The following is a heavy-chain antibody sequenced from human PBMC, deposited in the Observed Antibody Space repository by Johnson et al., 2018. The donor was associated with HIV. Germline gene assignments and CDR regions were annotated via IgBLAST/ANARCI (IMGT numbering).Heavy chain of an antibody. J-gene: IGHJ3*02. Sequence: VQLVESGGGVVRPGGSLRLSCAASGFTFDDYGMSWVRQAPGKGLEWVSGINWNGGRQGYVDSVKGRFTISRDNANNSLFLELNSLRAEETAVYCCARPGYYDSSDLDAFDIWGQGTMVTVSS. CDR1: GFTFDDYG. V-gene: IGHV3-20*04. CDR2: INWNGGRQ. D-gene: IGHD3-22*01. CDR3: ARPGYYDSSDLDAFDI.